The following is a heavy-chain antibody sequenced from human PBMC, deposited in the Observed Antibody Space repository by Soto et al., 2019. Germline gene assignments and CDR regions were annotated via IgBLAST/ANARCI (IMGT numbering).Heavy chain of an antibody. Sequence: SETLSLTCAVYGGSFSGYYWSWIRQPPGKGLEWIGEINHSGSTNYNPSLKSRVTISVDTSKNQFSLKLSSVTAADTAVYYCARYLTIFGVVNNWFDPWGQGTLVTGLL. D-gene: IGHD3-3*01. J-gene: IGHJ5*02. CDR3: ARYLTIFGVVNNWFDP. CDR1: GGSFSGYY. CDR2: INHSGST. V-gene: IGHV4-34*01.